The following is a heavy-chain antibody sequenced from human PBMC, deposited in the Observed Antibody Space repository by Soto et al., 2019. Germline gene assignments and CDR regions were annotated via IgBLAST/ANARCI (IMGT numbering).Heavy chain of an antibody. V-gene: IGHV1-8*01. CDR3: ARSVEWLASFDY. CDR1: GYTFTSYD. D-gene: IGHD6-19*01. J-gene: IGHJ4*02. Sequence: QVQLVQSGAEVKKPGASVKVSCKASGYTFTSYDINWVRQATGQGLEWKGWMNPNSGNTGYAQKFQGRVSMTRNTSISTAYMELSSLRSEDTAVYYCARSVEWLASFDYWGQGTLVTVSS. CDR2: MNPNSGNT.